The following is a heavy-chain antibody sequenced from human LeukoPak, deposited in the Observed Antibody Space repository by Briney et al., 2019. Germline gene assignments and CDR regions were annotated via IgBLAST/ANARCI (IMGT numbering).Heavy chain of an antibody. CDR1: GGSFSGYY. V-gene: IGHV4-34*01. D-gene: IGHD6-19*01. CDR2: INHSGST. Sequence: SETLSLTCAVYGGSFSGYYWSWIRQPPGKGLEWIGEINHSGSTNYNPSLKSRVTISVDTSKNQFSLKLSSVTAADTAVYYCARVHLWYSSGWSPFDYWGQGTLVTVSS. CDR3: ARVHLWYSSGWSPFDY. J-gene: IGHJ4*02.